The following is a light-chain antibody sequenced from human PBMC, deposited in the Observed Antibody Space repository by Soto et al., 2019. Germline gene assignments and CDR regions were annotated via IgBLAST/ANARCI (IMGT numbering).Light chain of an antibody. CDR1: SSDVGDYNY. CDR3: SSYTSGSTSYV. CDR2: EVT. V-gene: IGLV2-14*01. Sequence: QTVVTQPASVSGSPGQSITISCTGTSSDVGDYNYVSWYQHHPGKAPKLMIYEVTNRPSGVSNRFSGSKSGNTASLAISGLQADDEADYYCSSYTSGSTSYVFGTGTKLTVL. J-gene: IGLJ1*01.